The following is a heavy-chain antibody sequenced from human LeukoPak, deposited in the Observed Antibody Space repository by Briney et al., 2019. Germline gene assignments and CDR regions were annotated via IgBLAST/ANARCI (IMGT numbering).Heavy chain of an antibody. CDR3: ARVSGTYYDP. CDR1: GFTFSSYA. D-gene: IGHD1-14*01. J-gene: IGHJ5*02. Sequence: GGSLRLSCAASGFTFSSYAMHWVRQAPGKGLEYVSAISSNGGSTYYANSVKGRFTISRDNSKNTLYLQMGSLRAEDMAEYYCARVSGTYYDPWGQGTLVTVSS. CDR2: ISSNGGST. V-gene: IGHV3-64*01.